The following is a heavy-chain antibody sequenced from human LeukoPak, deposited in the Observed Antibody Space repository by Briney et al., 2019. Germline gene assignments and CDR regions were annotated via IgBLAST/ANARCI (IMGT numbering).Heavy chain of an antibody. Sequence: ETLSLTCTVSGGSINSYYWSWIRQPPGKGLEWIGYIYYSGSTNYNPSLKSRVTISVDTSKNQFSLKLSSVTAADTAVYYCARERNVWGSYRYTAPFDYWGQGTLVTVSS. CDR2: IYYSGST. D-gene: IGHD3-16*02. J-gene: IGHJ4*02. CDR1: GGSINSYY. CDR3: ARERNVWGSYRYTAPFDY. V-gene: IGHV4-59*01.